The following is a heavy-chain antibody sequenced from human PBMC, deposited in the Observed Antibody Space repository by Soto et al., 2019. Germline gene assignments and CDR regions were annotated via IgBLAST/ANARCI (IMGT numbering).Heavy chain of an antibody. CDR2: ISRSGGIT. CDR3: TMKRPATNPFDY. J-gene: IGHJ4*02. CDR1: GFTFSAYT. V-gene: IGHV3-23*01. Sequence: GGSLRLSCAASGFTFSAYTMTWVRQAPGKGLEWVSNISRSGGITNYAGSVKGRFTISRDNSKNTAYLHMNSLRAEDTAIYYCTMKRPATNPFDYWGQGTLVTVSS. D-gene: IGHD4-17*01.